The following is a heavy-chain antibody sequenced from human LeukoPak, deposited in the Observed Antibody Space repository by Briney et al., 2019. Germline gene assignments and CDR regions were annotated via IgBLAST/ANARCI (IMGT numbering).Heavy chain of an antibody. J-gene: IGHJ3*02. V-gene: IGHV4-59*01. D-gene: IGHD2-15*01. Sequence: SETLSLTCTVSGGSISSYYWSWIRQPPGKGLEWIGYIYYSGSTNYNPSLKSRVTISVDTSKNQFSLKLSSVTAADTAVYYCARDGRYCSGGSCYRTFDIWGQGTMVTVS. CDR2: IYYSGST. CDR1: GGSISSYY. CDR3: ARDGRYCSGGSCYRTFDI.